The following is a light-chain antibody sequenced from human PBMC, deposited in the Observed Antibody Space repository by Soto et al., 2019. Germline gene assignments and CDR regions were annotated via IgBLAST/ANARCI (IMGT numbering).Light chain of an antibody. CDR3: QQYYSTPQT. CDR2: WAS. CDR1: QSVLYSSNNKNY. J-gene: IGKJ1*01. V-gene: IGKV4-1*01. Sequence: DIVMTQSPDSLAVSLGERATINCKSSQSVLYSSNNKNYLAWYQQKPGQPPKLLIYWASTRESGVPDRFSGSESETDFTLTISSLQAEDVAVYYCQQYYSTPQTFGQGTKVEIK.